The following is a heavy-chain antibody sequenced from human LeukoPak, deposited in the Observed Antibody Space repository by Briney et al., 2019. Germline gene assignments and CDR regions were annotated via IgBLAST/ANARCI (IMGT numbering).Heavy chain of an antibody. V-gene: IGHV5-51*01. Sequence: GESLKISCKGSGYSFTSYWIGWVRQMPGKGLEWMGIIYPGDSDTRYSPSFQGQVTISADKSISTAYLQWSSLKASDTAMYYCARHKGGGSQALYYYYYMDVWGKGTTVTISS. CDR2: IYPGDSDT. J-gene: IGHJ6*03. CDR3: ARHKGGGSQALYYYYYMDV. D-gene: IGHD1-26*01. CDR1: GYSFTSYW.